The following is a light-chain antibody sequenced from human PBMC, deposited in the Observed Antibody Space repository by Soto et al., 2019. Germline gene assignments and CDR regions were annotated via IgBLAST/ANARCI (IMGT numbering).Light chain of an antibody. CDR1: QSLLYSDGKTY. V-gene: IGKV2D-29*01. CDR3: MQRTHVPIT. Sequence: DVVMTQTPPSLSVTPGQPASMSCKSGQSLLYSDGKTYLYWYLQKPGQPPQLLIYDVSNRFSGVPDRFSGSGSGTDFTLKISRVEAEDVGVYYCMQRTHVPITFGQGTRLEIK. J-gene: IGKJ5*01. CDR2: DVS.